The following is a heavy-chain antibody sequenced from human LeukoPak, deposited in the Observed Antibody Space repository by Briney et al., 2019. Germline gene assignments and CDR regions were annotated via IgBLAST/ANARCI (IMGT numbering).Heavy chain of an antibody. Sequence: GGSLRLSCAASGFTFSSYAMSWVRQAPGKGLEWVSVIYSGGSTYYADSVKGRFTISRDNSKNTLYLQMDSLRAEDTAVYYCARGGDGYNPFDYWGQGTLDTVSS. J-gene: IGHJ4*02. CDR3: ARGGDGYNPFDY. CDR2: IYSGGST. V-gene: IGHV3-66*01. D-gene: IGHD5-24*01. CDR1: GFTFSSYA.